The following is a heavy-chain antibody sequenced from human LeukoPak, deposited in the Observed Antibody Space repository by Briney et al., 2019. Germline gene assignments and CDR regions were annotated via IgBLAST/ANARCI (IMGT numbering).Heavy chain of an antibody. CDR1: GFTFSNYA. Sequence: PGGSLRLSCAAPGFTFSNYAMHWVRQAPGKGLEYVSAISSNGGRTYYANSVKGRFTISRDNSKNTLFLQMGGLRAEDMAVYYCAKDRGSSSWYLDYWGQGTLVTVSS. J-gene: IGHJ4*02. CDR2: ISSNGGRT. V-gene: IGHV3-64*01. D-gene: IGHD6-13*01. CDR3: AKDRGSSSWYLDY.